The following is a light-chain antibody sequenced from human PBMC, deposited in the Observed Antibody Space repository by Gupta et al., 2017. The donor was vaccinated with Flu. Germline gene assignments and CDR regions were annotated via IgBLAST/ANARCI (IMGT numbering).Light chain of an antibody. J-gene: IGLJ1*01. CDR3: AAWDDSLSGQV. CDR2: RNN. Sequence: QSVLTQPPSASGTPGQRVTLSCSGSSSNIGSNYVYWYQQLPGTAPKLLIYRNNQRPSGVPDRFSGSKSGTSASLAISGFRSEDEADYYCAAWDDSLSGQVFGTGTKVTVL. V-gene: IGLV1-47*01. CDR1: SSNIGSNY.